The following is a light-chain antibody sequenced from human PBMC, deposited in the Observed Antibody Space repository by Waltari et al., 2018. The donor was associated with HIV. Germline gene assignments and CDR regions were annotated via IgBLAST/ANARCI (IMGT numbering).Light chain of an antibody. Sequence: SYVLTQPPSVSVAPGAAATLPCRAWHLGGKSVHRYKQQPGQAPVLVTRYNSDRPSGITDRISGANSGHTATLTITSVEAGDEATYYCQVWDSSNEHVVFGGGTELTVL. CDR2: YNS. V-gene: IGLV3-21*04. CDR3: QVWDSSNEHVV. J-gene: IGLJ3*02. CDR1: HLGGKS.